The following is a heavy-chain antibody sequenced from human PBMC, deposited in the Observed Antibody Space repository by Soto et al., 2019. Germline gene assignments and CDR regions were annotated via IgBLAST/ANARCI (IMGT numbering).Heavy chain of an antibody. J-gene: IGHJ5*02. CDR3: TSHSPEDMIRT. Sequence: EVQLVESGGGLVQPGGSLKLSCAASGFTFSDSPMRWVRQASGKGLEWVGRIRSKTNNYATAYAASVKGRFTISRDDSKNTAYLQLNSLKTEDTAVYYCTSHSPEDMIRTWGQGTLVTVSS. CDR2: IRSKTNNYAT. V-gene: IGHV3-73*02. CDR1: GFTFSDSP. D-gene: IGHD2-15*01.